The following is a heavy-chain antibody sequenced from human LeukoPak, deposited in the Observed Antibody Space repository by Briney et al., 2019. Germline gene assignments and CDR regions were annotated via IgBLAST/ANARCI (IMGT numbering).Heavy chain of an antibody. Sequence: GGSLRLSCAGSGFTFRSYAMSWVRQSPVKGLEWVSAISDSGDGTYYADSVKARFTISRDNSKNTVYLEMSSLRAEDTAVYYCARCLLYLWNRNFYYYMDVWGKGTTVTVSS. J-gene: IGHJ6*03. CDR3: ARCLLYLWNRNFYYYMDV. V-gene: IGHV3-23*01. D-gene: IGHD2-8*01. CDR1: GFTFRSYA. CDR2: ISDSGDGT.